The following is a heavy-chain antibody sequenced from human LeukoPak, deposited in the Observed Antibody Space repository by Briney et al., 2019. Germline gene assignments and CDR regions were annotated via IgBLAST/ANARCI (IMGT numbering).Heavy chain of an antibody. CDR2: ISYSGST. J-gene: IGHJ4*02. V-gene: IGHV4-59*01. CDR3: ARGRDGYNGDYFDY. CDR1: GGSISSYY. D-gene: IGHD5-24*01. Sequence: KPSETLSLTCTVSGGSISSYYWSWIRQPPGKGLEWIGYISYSGSTNYNPSLKSRVTISVDTSKNQFSLKLSSVTAADTAVYYCARGRDGYNGDYFDYWGQGTLVTVSS.